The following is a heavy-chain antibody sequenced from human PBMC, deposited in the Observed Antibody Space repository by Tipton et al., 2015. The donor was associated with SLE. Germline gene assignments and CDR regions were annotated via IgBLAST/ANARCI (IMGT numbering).Heavy chain of an antibody. CDR2: IYYSGST. CDR3: ARDRNSGDWYFDL. V-gene: IGHV4-39*07. D-gene: IGHD4-23*01. CDR1: GGSVSSSSYY. Sequence: TLSLTCTVSGGSVSSSSYYWGWIRQPPGKGLEWIGSIYYSGSTYYNPSLKSRVTISVDTSKNQFSLKLSSVTAADTAVYYCARDRNSGDWYFDLWGRGTLVTVSS. J-gene: IGHJ2*01.